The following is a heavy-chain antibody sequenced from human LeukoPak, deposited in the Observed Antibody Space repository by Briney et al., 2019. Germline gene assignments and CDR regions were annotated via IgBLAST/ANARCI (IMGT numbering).Heavy chain of an antibody. V-gene: IGHV4-39*07. CDR3: AREVQGSSGYYVIDY. CDR1: GASISSSSYN. Sequence: KPSETLSLTCTVSGASISSSSYNWGWIRQPPGKGLEWIGSIYYSGSTYYNPSLKSRVTISVDTSKNQFSLKLSSVTAADTAVYYCAREVQGSSGYYVIDYWGQGTLVTVSS. J-gene: IGHJ4*02. D-gene: IGHD3-22*01. CDR2: IYYSGST.